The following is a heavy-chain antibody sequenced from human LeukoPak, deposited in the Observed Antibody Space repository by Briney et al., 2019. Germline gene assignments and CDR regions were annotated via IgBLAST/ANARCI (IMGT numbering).Heavy chain of an antibody. Sequence: EASVKVSCKASGGTFSSYAISWVRQAPGQGLEWMGGTIPIFGTANYAQKFQGRVTITADESTSTAYMELSSLRSEDTAVYYCARGNGGSYDWFDPWGQGTLVTVSS. CDR2: TIPIFGTA. D-gene: IGHD1-26*01. CDR3: ARGNGGSYDWFDP. CDR1: GGTFSSYA. J-gene: IGHJ5*02. V-gene: IGHV1-69*13.